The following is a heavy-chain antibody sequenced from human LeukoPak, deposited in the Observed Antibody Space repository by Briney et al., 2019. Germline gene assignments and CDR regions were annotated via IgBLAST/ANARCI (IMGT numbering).Heavy chain of an antibody. CDR2: ISGGGDTT. V-gene: IGHV3-23*01. D-gene: IGHD3-22*01. CDR1: GFTFSSYD. J-gene: IGHJ4*02. CDR3: AKVATKGNYYDSSGYSLDY. Sequence: GGSLRLSCAASGFTFSSYDMSWVRQAPGKGREWVSNISGGGDTTYYSDSVKGPFTISRDNSKNTLYLQMNSLSADDTAVFYCAKVATKGNYYDSSGYSLDYWGQGTLVTVSS.